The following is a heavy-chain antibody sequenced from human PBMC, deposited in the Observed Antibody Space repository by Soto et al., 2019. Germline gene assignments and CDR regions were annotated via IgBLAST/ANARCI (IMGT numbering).Heavy chain of an antibody. CDR3: ARESRITIFGVVTYGMDV. CDR1: GFTFGSYA. D-gene: IGHD3-3*01. J-gene: IGHJ6*02. Sequence: GGSLRLSCAASGFTFGSYAMHWVRQAPGKGLEWVAVISYDGSNKYYADSVKGRFTISRDNSKNTLYLQMNSLRAEDTAVYYCARESRITIFGVVTYGMDVWGQGTTVTVSS. CDR2: ISYDGSNK. V-gene: IGHV3-30-3*01.